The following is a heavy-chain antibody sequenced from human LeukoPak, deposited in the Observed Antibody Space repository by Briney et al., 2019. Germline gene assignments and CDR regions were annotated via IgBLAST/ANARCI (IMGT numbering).Heavy chain of an antibody. CDR3: ARVLTMVRGPSGWFDP. CDR1: GGSISSSSYY. J-gene: IGHJ5*02. D-gene: IGHD3-10*01. Sequence: PSETLSLTCTVSGGSISSSSYYWGWIRQPPGKGLEWIGSIYYSGSTYYNPSLKSRVTISVDTSKNQFSLKLSSVTAADTAVYYCARVLTMVRGPSGWFDPWGQGTLVTVSS. CDR2: IYYSGST. V-gene: IGHV4-39*07.